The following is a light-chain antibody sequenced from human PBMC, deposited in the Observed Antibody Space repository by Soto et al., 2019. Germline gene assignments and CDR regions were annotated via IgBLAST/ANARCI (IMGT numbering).Light chain of an antibody. Sequence: EIVLTQSPATLSLSPGERATLSCRASQSVSSYLAWYQQKPGQAPRLLISAASNRATGIPARFSGSGSGTDFTLPISRLESEDSAVYDCQQRNNWLTESPFGQGTKLEIK. V-gene: IGKV3-11*01. CDR2: AAS. CDR1: QSVSSY. J-gene: IGKJ2*01. CDR3: QQRNNWLTESP.